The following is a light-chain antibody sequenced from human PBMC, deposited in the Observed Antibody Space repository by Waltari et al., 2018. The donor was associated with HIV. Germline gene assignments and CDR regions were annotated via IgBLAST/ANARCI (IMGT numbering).Light chain of an antibody. Sequence: QAVVTQEPSLTVSPGGTVTLTCGSSTGPVTSGHHPYWFQQRPGQAPRTLIYDTTNKHSWTPARVSGSLRGGKAALTLSGAQPEDEAEYYCLLSYAGPRPWVFGGGTKVTVL. J-gene: IGLJ3*02. V-gene: IGLV7-46*01. CDR1: TGPVTSGHH. CDR2: DTT. CDR3: LLSYAGPRPWV.